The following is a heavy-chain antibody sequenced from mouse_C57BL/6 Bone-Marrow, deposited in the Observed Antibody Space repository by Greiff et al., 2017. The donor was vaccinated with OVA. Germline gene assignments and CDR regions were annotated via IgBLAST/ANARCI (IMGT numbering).Heavy chain of an antibody. CDR3: ARLLWMRAMDY. J-gene: IGHJ4*01. D-gene: IGHD1-1*02. Sequence: EVKLMESGGGLVKPGGSLKLSCAASGFTFSDYGMHWVRQAPEKGLEWVAYISSGSSTIYYADTVKGRFTISRDNAKNTLFLQMTSLRSEDTAMYYCARLLWMRAMDYWGQGTSVTVSS. V-gene: IGHV5-17*01. CDR1: GFTFSDYG. CDR2: ISSGSSTI.